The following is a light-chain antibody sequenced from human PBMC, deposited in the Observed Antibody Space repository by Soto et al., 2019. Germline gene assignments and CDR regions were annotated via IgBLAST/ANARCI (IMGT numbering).Light chain of an antibody. J-gene: IGKJ4*01. CDR2: GAS. Sequence: EMVLTQSPGTLSLSPGERATLSCRASQSVSSSYLAWYQQKPGQAPRLLIYGASSRATGIPDRFSGSGSGTDFTLPISRLEPEDFAVYYCQRYGSSLRTFGGGTKGEIK. CDR3: QRYGSSLRT. CDR1: QSVSSSY. V-gene: IGKV3-20*01.